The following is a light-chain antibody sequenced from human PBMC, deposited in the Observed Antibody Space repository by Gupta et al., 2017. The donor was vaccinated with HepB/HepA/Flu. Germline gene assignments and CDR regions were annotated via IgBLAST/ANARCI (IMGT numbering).Light chain of an antibody. CDR2: KNY. CDR1: SSNIGNDN. Sequence: QSVLIQPPSASGTPGQRVTISCSGSSSNIGNDNVYWYQQLPETAPKLLIYKNYQRPSGVSDRFSGSKSGTSASLAISGLRSEDEADYYCVGWGGSLSGYVFGTGTKVTVL. J-gene: IGLJ1*01. CDR3: VGWGGSLSGYV. V-gene: IGLV1-47*01.